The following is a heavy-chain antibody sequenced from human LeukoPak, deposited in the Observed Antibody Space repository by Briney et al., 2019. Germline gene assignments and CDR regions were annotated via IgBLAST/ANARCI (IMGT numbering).Heavy chain of an antibody. V-gene: IGHV3-30*02. CDR3: AKPLGGNYPQPFDY. CDR2: IRYDATNK. D-gene: IGHD1-26*01. Sequence: QPGGSLRLSCAASGFTFSSYGMYWVRQAPGKGLEWVAYIRYDATNKFYVDSVKGRFTISRDYSKNTLYLQMNSLRAEDTALYYCAKPLGGNYPQPFDYWGQGTLVTVSS. CDR1: GFTFSSYG. J-gene: IGHJ4*02.